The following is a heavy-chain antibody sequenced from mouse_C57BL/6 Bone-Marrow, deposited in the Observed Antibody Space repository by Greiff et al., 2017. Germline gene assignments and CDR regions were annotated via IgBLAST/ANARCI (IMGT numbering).Heavy chain of an antibody. CDR3: ASHLHY. Sequence: EVQLQQSGPELVKPGASVKISCKASGYTFTDYYMNWVKQSPGKSLEWIGDINPNNGGTSYNQKFKGTATLTVDKSSSTAYMELRRLTSEDSAVYYCASHLHYWGQGASVTVSS. V-gene: IGHV1-26*01. CDR1: GYTFTDYY. CDR2: INPNNGGT. J-gene: IGHJ4*01.